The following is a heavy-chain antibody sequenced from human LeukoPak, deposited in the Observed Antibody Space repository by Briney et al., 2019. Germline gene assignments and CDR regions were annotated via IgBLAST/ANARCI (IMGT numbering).Heavy chain of an antibody. CDR3: ARHQRAVAGFDY. J-gene: IGHJ4*02. V-gene: IGHV4-39*01. CDR2: IYYSGSM. CDR1: GGSISSYSYH. Sequence: SETLSLTCTVSGGSISSYSYHWGWIRQPPGKGLEWIGSIYYSGSMYYNPSLKSRVTISVDTSKNQFSLKLSSVTAADTAVYYCARHQRAVAGFDYWGQGTLVTVSS. D-gene: IGHD6-19*01.